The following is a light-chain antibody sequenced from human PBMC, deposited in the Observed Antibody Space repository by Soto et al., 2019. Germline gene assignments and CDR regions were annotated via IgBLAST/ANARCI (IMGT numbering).Light chain of an antibody. Sequence: QAVVTQSPSASASLGASVKLTCTLSGGHSSYAIAWHQQQPEKGPRYLMKLNSDGSHSKGDGIPDRFSGSSSGAERYLTISSLQSEDEADYYCQTWGTGPWVFGGGTQLTVL. V-gene: IGLV4-69*01. CDR1: GGHSSYA. CDR2: LNSDGSH. CDR3: QTWGTGPWV. J-gene: IGLJ3*02.